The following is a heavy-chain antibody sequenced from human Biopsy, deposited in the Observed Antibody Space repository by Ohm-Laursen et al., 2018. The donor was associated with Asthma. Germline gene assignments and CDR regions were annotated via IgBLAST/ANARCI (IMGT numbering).Heavy chain of an antibody. CDR3: ARDQGDSKFDY. V-gene: IGHV4-59*01. Sequence: SETLSLTCIFSGGSINSDYWSWIRQPPGKGLEWIGLSSYSGFRKYNPSLKSRVTISVDTSKNQLSLNLTSVIAADTAVYYCARDQGDSKFDYWGQGILVTVPS. J-gene: IGHJ4*02. D-gene: IGHD3-16*01. CDR2: SSYSGFR. CDR1: GGSINSDY.